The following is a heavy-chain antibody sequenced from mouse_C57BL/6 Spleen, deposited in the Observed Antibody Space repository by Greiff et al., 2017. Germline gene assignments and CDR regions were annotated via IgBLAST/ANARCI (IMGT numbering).Heavy chain of an antibody. Sequence: EVQLQQSGPELVKPGASVKISCKASGYSFTDYNMNWVKQSNGKSLEWIGVINPNYGTTSYNQKFKGKATLTVDQSSSTAYMQLNSLTSEDSAVYYCASVAYGNYNGYAMDYWGQGTSVTVSS. D-gene: IGHD2-1*01. CDR3: ASVAYGNYNGYAMDY. CDR1: GYSFTDYN. CDR2: INPNYGTT. V-gene: IGHV1-39*01. J-gene: IGHJ4*01.